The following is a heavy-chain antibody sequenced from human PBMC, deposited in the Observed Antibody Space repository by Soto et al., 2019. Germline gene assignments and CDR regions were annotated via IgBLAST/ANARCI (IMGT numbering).Heavy chain of an antibody. V-gene: IGHV4-59*08. D-gene: IGHD2-2*01. CDR2: IYYSGST. Sequence: PSETLSLTCTVSGGSISSYYWSWIRQPPGKGLEWIGYIYYSGSTNYNPSLKSRVTISVDTSKNQFSLKLSSVTAADTAVDYCGGTNIGAITAAWYFDLWGRGTLVTVSS. CDR3: GGTNIGAITAAWYFDL. CDR1: GGSISSYY. J-gene: IGHJ2*01.